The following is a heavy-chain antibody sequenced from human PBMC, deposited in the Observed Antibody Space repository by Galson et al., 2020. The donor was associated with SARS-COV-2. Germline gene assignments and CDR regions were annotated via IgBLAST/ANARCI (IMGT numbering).Heavy chain of an antibody. D-gene: IGHD2-2*01. Sequence: ASVKVSCKASGYTFTSYGISWVRQAPGQGLEWMGWISAYNGNTNYAQKLQGSVTMTTDTSTSTAYMELRSLRSDDTAVYYCARGIVVVPAATEVYYYYYGMDVWGQGTTVTVSS. CDR3: ARGIVVVPAATEVYYYYYGMDV. CDR2: ISAYNGNT. CDR1: GYTFTSYG. V-gene: IGHV1-18*01. J-gene: IGHJ6*02.